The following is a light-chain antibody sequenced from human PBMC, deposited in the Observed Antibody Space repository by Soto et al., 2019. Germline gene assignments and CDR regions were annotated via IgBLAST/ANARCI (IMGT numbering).Light chain of an antibody. CDR2: DNN. V-gene: IGLV1-51*01. Sequence: QSVLTQPPSVSAAPGQKVTISCSVSSSNIGNNYVSWYQQLPGTAPKLLIYDNNKRPSGIPDRFSGSKSGTSATLGITGLQNGDECDYYCGKWDRSLSAYVFGTGIKVT. CDR1: SSNIGNNY. CDR3: GKWDRSLSAYV. J-gene: IGLJ1*01.